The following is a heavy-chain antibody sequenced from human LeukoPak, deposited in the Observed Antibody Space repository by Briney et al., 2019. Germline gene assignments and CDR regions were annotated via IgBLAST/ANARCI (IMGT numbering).Heavy chain of an antibody. V-gene: IGHV4-34*01. D-gene: IGHD6-6*01. J-gene: IGHJ6*03. Sequence: PSETLSLTCAVYGGSFTGYYWTWIRQPPGKGLEWIGEVNHSGFTSYNPSLKSRVTISVDTSKNQFSLKLSSVTAADTAVYYRARGVRQLDIKYYYYYYYMDVWGKGTTVTVSS. CDR2: VNHSGFT. CDR3: ARGVRQLDIKYYYYYYYMDV. CDR1: GGSFTGYY.